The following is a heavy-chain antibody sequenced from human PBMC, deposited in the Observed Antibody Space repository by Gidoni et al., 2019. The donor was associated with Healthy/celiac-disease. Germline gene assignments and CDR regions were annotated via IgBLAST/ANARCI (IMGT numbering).Heavy chain of an antibody. J-gene: IGHJ4*02. D-gene: IGHD1-7*01. CDR2: ISSSSSYI. CDR3: ARMGYNWNSVDY. CDR1: GFTFSSYS. Sequence: EVPLVESGGGLVKPGGSLRLSCAASGFTFSSYSMNWVRQAPGKGLEWVSSISSSSSYIYYADSVKGRFTSSRDNAKNSLYLQMNSLRAEDTAVYYCARMGYNWNSVDYWGQGTLVTVSS. V-gene: IGHV3-21*01.